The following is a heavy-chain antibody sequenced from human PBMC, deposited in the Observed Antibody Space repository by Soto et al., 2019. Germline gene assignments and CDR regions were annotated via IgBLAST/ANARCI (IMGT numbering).Heavy chain of an antibody. CDR1: GFTFSNYA. Sequence: GGSLRLSCEASGFTFSNYAMSWVRQAPGEGPEWVSTLGGGNDVFYADSVKGRFTISRDDSRNTLYLRMDNLRVEDTAIYFCAKDSCSHNGIYDAFDIWGPGTVVTVSS. CDR2: LGGGNDV. CDR3: AKDSCSHNGIYDAFDI. J-gene: IGHJ3*02. V-gene: IGHV3-23*01. D-gene: IGHD2-15*01.